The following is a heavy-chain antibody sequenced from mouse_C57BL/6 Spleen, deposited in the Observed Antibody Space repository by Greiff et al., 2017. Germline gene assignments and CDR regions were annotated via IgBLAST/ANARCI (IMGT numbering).Heavy chain of an antibody. Sequence: VQLQQSGAELVKPGASVKISCKASGYAFSSYWMNWVKQRPGKGLEWIGQIYPGDGDTNYNGKFKGKATLTADKSSSTAYMQLSSLTSEDSAVYFCARRDGSSYEGYWYFDVWGTGTTVTGSS. CDR2: IYPGDGDT. V-gene: IGHV1-80*01. CDR1: GYAFSSYW. D-gene: IGHD1-1*01. J-gene: IGHJ1*03. CDR3: ARRDGSSYEGYWYFDV.